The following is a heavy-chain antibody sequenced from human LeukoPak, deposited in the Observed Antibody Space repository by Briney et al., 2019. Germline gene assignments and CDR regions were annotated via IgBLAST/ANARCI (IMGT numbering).Heavy chain of an antibody. CDR2: IYPGDSDT. CDR3: ARPRCSSTSCYRSYYFDY. Sequence: GESLKISCKGSGYSFTSYWIGWVRQMPGKGLEWMGIIYPGDSDTRYSPSFQGQVTISADKSISTAYLQWSSLKASDTAMYYCARPRCSSTSCYRSYYFDYWGQGTLVTVSS. J-gene: IGHJ4*02. V-gene: IGHV5-51*01. D-gene: IGHD2-2*01. CDR1: GYSFTSYW.